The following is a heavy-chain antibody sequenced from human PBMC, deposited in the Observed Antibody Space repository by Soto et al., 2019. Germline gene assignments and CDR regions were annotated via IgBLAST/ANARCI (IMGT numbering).Heavy chain of an antibody. CDR1: GGSFSTYA. CDR2: IIPIFGTA. V-gene: IGHV1-69*13. J-gene: IGHJ6*02. Sequence: EASVKVSCKASGGSFSTYAINWLRQAPGQGLEWMGGIIPIFGTANYAQKFQGRVTITADESTSTAYMELSSLRSEDTAVYYCARGDLEYKTYGMDVWGQGTTVTVSS. D-gene: IGHD1-1*01. CDR3: ARGDLEYKTYGMDV.